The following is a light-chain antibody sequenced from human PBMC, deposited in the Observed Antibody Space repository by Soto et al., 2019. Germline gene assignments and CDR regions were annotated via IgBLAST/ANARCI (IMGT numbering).Light chain of an antibody. V-gene: IGLV2-8*01. CDR3: LSYGGSNNYV. Sequence: QSGLTQPPSASESPGQSVTISCTGTSSDVGGYHYVSWYQHHPGRTPKLLIYEVEKRPPGGPGRFSGSKSGNTASLTVAGLQADDGADYYCLSYGGSNNYVFGTGTKVTVL. CDR2: EVE. CDR1: SSDVGGYHY. J-gene: IGLJ1*01.